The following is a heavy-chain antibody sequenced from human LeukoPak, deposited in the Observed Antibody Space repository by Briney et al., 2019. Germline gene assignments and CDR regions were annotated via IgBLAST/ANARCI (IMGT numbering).Heavy chain of an antibody. CDR2: MNPNSGNT. J-gene: IGHJ4*02. V-gene: IGHV1-8*01. CDR3: AAALDIVVVPAAI. CDR1: GYTFTSYD. D-gene: IGHD2-2*01. Sequence: EASVKVSCKASGYTFTSYDINWVRQATGQGLEWMGWMNPNSGNTGYAQKFQGRVTMTRNTSISTAYMELSSLRSEDTAVYYCAAALDIVVVPAAIWGQGTLVTVSS.